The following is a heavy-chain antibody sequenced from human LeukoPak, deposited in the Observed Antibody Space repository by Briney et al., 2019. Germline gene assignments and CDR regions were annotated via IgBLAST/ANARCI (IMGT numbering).Heavy chain of an antibody. Sequence: PGGSLRLSCAASGFTFSSYSMNWVRQAPGKGLEWVSSISSSSSYIYYADSVKGRFTISRDNFKNTLSLQMNGLRVEDTALYYCVNSGFDPWGQGTLVTVSS. CDR3: VNSGFDP. D-gene: IGHD3-10*01. CDR1: GFTFSSYS. CDR2: ISSSSSYI. J-gene: IGHJ5*02. V-gene: IGHV3-21*01.